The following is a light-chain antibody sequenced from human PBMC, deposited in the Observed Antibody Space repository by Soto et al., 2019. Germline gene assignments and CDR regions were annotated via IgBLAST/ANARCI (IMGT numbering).Light chain of an antibody. CDR1: QSVSSNY. Sequence: EIVLTQSPGTLSLSPGERATLSGRASQSVSSNYLAWYQQKRGQAPRLLIYGASSRATGIPTRFSGSGSGTDFTFTISRLEPEDFAVYYCQQYDTSPRTFGQGTKVEI. J-gene: IGKJ1*01. V-gene: IGKV3-20*01. CDR2: GAS. CDR3: QQYDTSPRT.